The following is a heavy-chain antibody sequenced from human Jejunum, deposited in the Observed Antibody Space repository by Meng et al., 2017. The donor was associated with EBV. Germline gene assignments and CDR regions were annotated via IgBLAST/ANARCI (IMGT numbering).Heavy chain of an antibody. J-gene: IGHJ4*02. V-gene: IGHV4-4*02. Sequence: HPQRPGTAVVHPSGTLSYTGMVSSRHINNKNWWLGVRRAPGKGLEWIGEIDHTGTTHYNPSLKSRVTISLGTSMNQFSLELTSPTPADTAVYYCARDSQYLARGYFDYWGQGALVTVSS. CDR1: SRHINNKNW. D-gene: IGHD2/OR15-2a*01. CDR3: ARDSQYLARGYFDY. CDR2: IDHTGTT.